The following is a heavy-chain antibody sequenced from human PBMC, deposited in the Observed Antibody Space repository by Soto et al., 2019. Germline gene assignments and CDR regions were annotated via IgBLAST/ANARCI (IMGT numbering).Heavy chain of an antibody. J-gene: IGHJ6*02. CDR1: GYTFTGYY. CDR3: ARYQQQLAYYDDYYGMDV. CDR2: INPNTGGT. Sequence: QVQLVQSGAEVKKPGASVKVSCKASGYTFTGYYMHWVRQAPGQGLEWVGWINPNTGGTNYAQKFHGRVTMTRDTSISTALMELTRLRSDDTAVYYCARYQQQLAYYDDYYGMDVWGQGTTVTVSS. V-gene: IGHV1-2*02. D-gene: IGHD6-13*01.